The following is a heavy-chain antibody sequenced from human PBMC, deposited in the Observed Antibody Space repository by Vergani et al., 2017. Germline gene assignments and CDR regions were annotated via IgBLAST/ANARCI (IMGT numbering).Heavy chain of an antibody. CDR2: INHSGST. J-gene: IGHJ6*02. V-gene: IGHV4-34*01. CDR3: ASSPSFYDFWSGYALSDHGMDV. D-gene: IGHD3-3*01. Sequence: QVQLQQWGAGLLKPSETLSLTCAVYGGSFSGYYWSWIRQPPGKGLEWIGEINHSGSTNYNPSLKSRVTISVDTSKNQFSLKLSSVTAADTAVYYCASSPSFYDFWSGYALSDHGMDVWGQGTTVTVSS. CDR1: GGSFSGYY.